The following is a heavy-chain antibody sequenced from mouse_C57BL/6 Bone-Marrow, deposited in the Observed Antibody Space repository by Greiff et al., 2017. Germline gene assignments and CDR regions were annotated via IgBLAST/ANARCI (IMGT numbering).Heavy chain of an antibody. D-gene: IGHD1-1*01. CDR3: VRSQYGRWFDY. Sequence: QVQLQQPGAELVKPGASVKMSCKASGYTFTSYWMPWVKQRPGQGLEWMGEIYPFVGTTNYNQKFKGKATMTVDTSSSTAYMQLSSLTSEDSAVYYCVRSQYGRWFDYWGQGTLVTVSS. V-gene: IGHV1-55*01. J-gene: IGHJ3*01. CDR2: IYPFVGTT. CDR1: GYTFTSYW.